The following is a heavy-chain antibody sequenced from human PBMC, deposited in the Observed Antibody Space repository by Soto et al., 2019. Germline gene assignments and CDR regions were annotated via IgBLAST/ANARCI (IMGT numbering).Heavy chain of an antibody. D-gene: IGHD3-10*01. V-gene: IGHV3-33*01. CDR1: GFTFSTYG. J-gene: IGHJ4*02. CDR3: ARDRIYGSGSFYHVGY. Sequence: QVQLVESGGGVVQPGRSLRLSCAASGFTFSTYGMHWVRQAPGKGLEWVAVIWSDGSNKYYADSVKGRFTISRDNSKNTLYLQMNSLRADDTAVYYCARDRIYGSGSFYHVGYWGQGTLVTVSS. CDR2: IWSDGSNK.